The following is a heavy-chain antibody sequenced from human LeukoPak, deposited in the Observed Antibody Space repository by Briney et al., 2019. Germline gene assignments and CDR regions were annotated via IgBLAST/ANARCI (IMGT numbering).Heavy chain of an antibody. CDR1: GFTFSSYS. Sequence: GGSLRLSCAASGFTFSSYSMNWARQAPGKGLEWVSSISSSSSYIYYADSVKGRFTISRDNAKNSLYLQMNSLRAEDTAVYYCARGRGGYSYGLFDYWGQGTLVTVSS. J-gene: IGHJ4*02. CDR2: ISSSSSYI. D-gene: IGHD5-18*01. V-gene: IGHV3-21*01. CDR3: ARGRGGYSYGLFDY.